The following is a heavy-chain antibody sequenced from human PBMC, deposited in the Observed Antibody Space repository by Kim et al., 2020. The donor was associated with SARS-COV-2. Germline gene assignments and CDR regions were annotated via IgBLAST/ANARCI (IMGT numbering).Heavy chain of an antibody. Sequence: GGSLRLSCAASGFTFSSYEMNWVRQAPGKGLEWVSYISSSGSTIYYADSVKGRFTISRDNAKNSLYLQMNSLRAEDTAVYYCARDLIAGDIVLMVYARYYYYYGMDVWGQGTTVTVSS. CDR3: ARDLIAGDIVLMVYARYYYYYGMDV. J-gene: IGHJ6*02. CDR2: ISSSGSTI. D-gene: IGHD2-8*01. CDR1: GFTFSSYE. V-gene: IGHV3-48*03.